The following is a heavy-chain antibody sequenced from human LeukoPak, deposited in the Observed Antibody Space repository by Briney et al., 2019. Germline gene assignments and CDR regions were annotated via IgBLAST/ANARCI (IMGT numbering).Heavy chain of an antibody. CDR3: AGQISSSWYYYYYGMDV. J-gene: IGHJ6*02. D-gene: IGHD6-13*01. Sequence: INHSGSTNYNPSLKSRVTISVDTSKNQFSLKLSSVTAADTAVYYCAGQISSSWYYYYYGMDVWGQGTTVTVSS. CDR2: INHSGST. V-gene: IGHV4-34*01.